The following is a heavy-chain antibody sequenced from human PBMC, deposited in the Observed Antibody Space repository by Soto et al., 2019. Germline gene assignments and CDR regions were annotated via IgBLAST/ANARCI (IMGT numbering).Heavy chain of an antibody. Sequence: QVQLQESGPGLVKPSQTLSLTCTVSGGSISSGDYYWSWIRQPPGKGLEWIGYIYYSGSTYYNPSHKRRVTTSVDAAKNQFSLKLSSVTAADTAVYYCAGWELLRGVDYWGQGTLVTVSS. CDR2: IYYSGST. D-gene: IGHD1-26*01. J-gene: IGHJ4*02. V-gene: IGHV4-30-4*01. CDR1: GGSISSGDYY. CDR3: AGWELLRGVDY.